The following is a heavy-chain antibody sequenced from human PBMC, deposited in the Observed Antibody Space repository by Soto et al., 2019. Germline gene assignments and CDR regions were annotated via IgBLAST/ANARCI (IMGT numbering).Heavy chain of an antibody. V-gene: IGHV1-18*01. CDR2: ISAYNGNT. Sequence: ASVKVSCKASGCTFTSYGISWVRQAPGQGLEWMGWISAYNGNTNYAQKLQGRVTMTTDTSTSTAYMEMRSLRSDDTAVYYCARTSAPIIRYFDWLPIIAPVDIWGQGTMVTVSS. CDR1: GCTFTSYG. CDR3: ARTSAPIIRYFDWLPIIAPVDI. D-gene: IGHD3-9*01. J-gene: IGHJ3*02.